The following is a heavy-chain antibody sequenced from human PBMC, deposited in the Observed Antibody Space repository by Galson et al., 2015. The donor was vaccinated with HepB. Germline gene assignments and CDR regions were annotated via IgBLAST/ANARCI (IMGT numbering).Heavy chain of an antibody. D-gene: IGHD5-18*01. CDR3: ARVDSAMLISPFEGMDV. CDR2: ISYDGSNK. CDR1: GFSFSGYT. J-gene: IGHJ6*02. V-gene: IGHV3-30*04. Sequence: SLRLSCAASGFSFSGYTMHWVRQAPGKGLEWVAVISYDGSNKHYSDSVKGRFTISRDNSKKTLYLQMNSQRAEDTAVYYCARVDSAMLISPFEGMDVWGQGTTVIVSS.